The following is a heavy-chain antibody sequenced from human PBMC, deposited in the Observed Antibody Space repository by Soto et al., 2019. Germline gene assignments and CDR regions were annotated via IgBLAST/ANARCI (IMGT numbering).Heavy chain of an antibody. Sequence: GALRLSCAASGFTFSSYAMHWVRQAPGKGLEWVAVISYDGSNKYYADSVKGRFTISRDNSKNTLYLQMNSLRAEDTAVYYCARGGRYCSGCSCYNLGYYYYGMDVWGQGTTVTVS. CDR2: ISYDGSNK. CDR3: ARGGRYCSGCSCYNLGYYYYGMDV. CDR1: GFTFSSYA. D-gene: IGHD2-15*01. J-gene: IGHJ6*02. V-gene: IGHV3-30-3*01.